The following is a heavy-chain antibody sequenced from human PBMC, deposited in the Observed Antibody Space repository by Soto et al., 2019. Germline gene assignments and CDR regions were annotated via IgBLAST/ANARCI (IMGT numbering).Heavy chain of an antibody. D-gene: IGHD1-26*01. CDR1: GITFSSYS. CDR3: AKDGGSYPDRVCDY. Sequence: GGSLRLSCAASGITFSSYSMSWVRQAPGNGLEWVSAISGSGGSTYYADSVKGRFTISRDSSKNTLYLQMNSLRAEDTAVYYCAKDGGSYPDRVCDYWGQGTLGTVSS. V-gene: IGHV3-23*01. J-gene: IGHJ4*02. CDR2: ISGSGGST.